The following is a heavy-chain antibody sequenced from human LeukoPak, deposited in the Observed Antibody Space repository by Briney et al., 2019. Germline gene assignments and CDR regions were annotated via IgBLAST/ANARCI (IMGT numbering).Heavy chain of an antibody. D-gene: IGHD3-10*01. CDR2: IYYSGST. CDR1: GGSISSYY. V-gene: IGHV4-59*01. Sequence: SETLSLTCTVSGGSISSYYWSWIRQPPGKGLEWIGHIYYSGSTNYNPSLKSRVTISVDTSKNQFSLKLSSVTAADTAVYYCARDGSGKGPAVWGQGTMVTVSS. CDR3: ARDGSGKGPAV. J-gene: IGHJ3*01.